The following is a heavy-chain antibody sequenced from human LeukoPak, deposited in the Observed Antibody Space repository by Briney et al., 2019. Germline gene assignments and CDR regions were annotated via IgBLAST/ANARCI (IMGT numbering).Heavy chain of an antibody. CDR3: ARDTYSNYVGGWFDP. Sequence: PGGSLTLSCAASGFTFSSYSMNWVRQAPGKGLEWVSSISSSSSYIYYADSVKGRFTISRDNAKNSLYLQMNSLRAEDTAVYYCARDTYSNYVGGWFDPWGQGTLVTVSS. CDR2: ISSSSSYI. CDR1: GFTFSSYS. J-gene: IGHJ5*02. D-gene: IGHD4-11*01. V-gene: IGHV3-21*01.